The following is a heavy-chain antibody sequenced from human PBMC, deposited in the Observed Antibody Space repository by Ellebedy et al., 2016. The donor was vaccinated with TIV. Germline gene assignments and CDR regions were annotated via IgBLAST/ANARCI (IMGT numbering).Heavy chain of an antibody. CDR2: IWYDGGNK. V-gene: IGHV3-33*01. CDR1: GFIFSTYG. Sequence: PGGFLRLSCEASGFIFSTYGMHWVRQAPGKGLEWVAFIWYDGGNKYYADSVKGRFTISRDNSKNTLYLQMNNLGAEDTAVFYCARNRHVERGDCLDYWGQGTLVTVSS. CDR3: ARNRHVERGDCLDY. J-gene: IGHJ4*02. D-gene: IGHD2-21*02.